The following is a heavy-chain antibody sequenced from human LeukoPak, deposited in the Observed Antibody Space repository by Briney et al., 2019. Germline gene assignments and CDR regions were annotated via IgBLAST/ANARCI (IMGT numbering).Heavy chain of an antibody. V-gene: IGHV1-2*02. CDR1: GYTFIDSY. D-gene: IGHD3-10*01. CDR3: ATSQAGFGDFVSFDY. Sequence: ASVKVSCKASGYTFIDSYIHWVRQAPGQGLEWMEWINPYSGATNYAQKFQGRVTMTRDTSISTAYMELGNLISDDTAVYYCATSQAGFGDFVSFDYWGQGALVTVSS. CDR2: INPYSGAT. J-gene: IGHJ4*02.